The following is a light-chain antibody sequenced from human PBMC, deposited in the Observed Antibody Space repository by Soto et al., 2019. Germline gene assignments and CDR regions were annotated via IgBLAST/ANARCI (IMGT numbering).Light chain of an antibody. J-gene: IGKJ5*01. Sequence: MKKSAATLSVKKGERATLSCRASQSVSSYLAWCQQKPGQAPRLLIYDASNRATGIPARFSGSGSGTDFTLTISSLEPEDFAVYYCQQRSNWLRTFGQGTLLEVK. CDR3: QQRSNWLRT. CDR1: QSVSSY. V-gene: IGKV3-11*01. CDR2: DAS.